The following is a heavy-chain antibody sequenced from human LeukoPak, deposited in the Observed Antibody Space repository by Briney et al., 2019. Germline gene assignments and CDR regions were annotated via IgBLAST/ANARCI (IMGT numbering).Heavy chain of an antibody. CDR2: IKPDGSDK. J-gene: IGHJ3*02. D-gene: IGHD5-24*01. Sequence: PGGSLRLSCVGSGFSFISHWVNWVRQSPGKGLEWVANIKPDGSDKYYVDSARGRFTVSRDNAKNSAFLQMNRLRAEDTAIYYCATISAPTFDIWGQGTLVSVSS. CDR3: ATISAPTFDI. V-gene: IGHV3-7*01. CDR1: GFSFISHW.